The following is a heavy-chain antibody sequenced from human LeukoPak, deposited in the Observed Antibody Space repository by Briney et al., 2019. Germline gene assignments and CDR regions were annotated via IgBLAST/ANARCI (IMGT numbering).Heavy chain of an antibody. Sequence: GASVKVSCKASGYTFTSYGISWVRQAPGQELEWMGWISAYNGNTNYAQKLQGRVTMTTDTSTNTAYMELRSLRSDDTAVYYCARGVVAGYDFWSGYYWFDPWGQGTLVTVSS. D-gene: IGHD3-3*01. CDR2: ISAYNGNT. CDR3: ARGVVAGYDFWSGYYWFDP. V-gene: IGHV1-18*01. CDR1: GYTFTSYG. J-gene: IGHJ5*02.